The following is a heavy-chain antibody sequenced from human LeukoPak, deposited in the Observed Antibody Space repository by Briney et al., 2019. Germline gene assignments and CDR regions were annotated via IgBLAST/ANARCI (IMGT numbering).Heavy chain of an antibody. CDR1: GYTFTGYY. D-gene: IGHD2-2*01. V-gene: IGHV1-2*02. CDR3: ARDPIGGYCSSTSCPFDY. Sequence: GASVKVSCKASGYTFTGYYMHWVRQAPGQGLEWMGWINPNSGGTNYAQKFQGRVTMTRDTSIRTAYMELSRLRSDDTAVYYCARDPIGGYCSSTSCPFDYWGQGTLVTVSS. CDR2: INPNSGGT. J-gene: IGHJ4*02.